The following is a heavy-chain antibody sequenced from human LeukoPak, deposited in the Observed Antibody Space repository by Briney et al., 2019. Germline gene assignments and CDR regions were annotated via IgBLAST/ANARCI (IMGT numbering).Heavy chain of an antibody. CDR1: GYTFTSYY. CDR2: INPSGGST. V-gene: IGHV1-46*01. Sequence: VASVKVSCKASGYTFTSYYMHWMRQAPGQGLGWMGIINPSGGSTSYAQKFQGRVTMTRDTSTSTVYMELSSLRSEDTAVYYCARAQMATSSGAAFDIWGQGTMVTVSS. D-gene: IGHD5-24*01. CDR3: ARAQMATSSGAAFDI. J-gene: IGHJ3*02.